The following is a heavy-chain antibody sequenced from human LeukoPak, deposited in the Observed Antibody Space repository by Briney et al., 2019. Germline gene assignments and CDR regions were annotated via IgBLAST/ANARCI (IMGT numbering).Heavy chain of an antibody. Sequence: SETLSLTCTVSGGSISSYYWSWIRQPPGKGLEWIGYIYYSGSTNYNPSLKSRVTISVDTSKNQFSLKLSSLTAADTAVYYCASYTVTWFDPWGQGTLVTVSS. CDR2: IYYSGST. CDR1: GGSISSYY. CDR3: ASYTVTWFDP. V-gene: IGHV4-59*08. J-gene: IGHJ5*02. D-gene: IGHD4-17*01.